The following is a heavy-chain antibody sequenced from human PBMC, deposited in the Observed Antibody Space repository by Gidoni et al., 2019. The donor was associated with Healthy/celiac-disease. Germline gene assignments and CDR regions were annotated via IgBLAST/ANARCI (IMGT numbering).Heavy chain of an antibody. CDR3: AKMDYYGSGSVNFYYYYYGMDV. V-gene: IGHV3-30*18. CDR2: ISYDGSNK. J-gene: IGHJ6*02. Sequence: QVQLVESGGGVVQPGRSLRLSCAASGFTFSSYRMPWVRQAPGKGLEWVAVISYDGSNKYYADSVKGRFTISRDNSKNTLYLQMNSLRAEDTAVYYCAKMDYYGSGSVNFYYYYYGMDVWGQGTTVTVSS. D-gene: IGHD3-10*01. CDR1: GFTFSSYR.